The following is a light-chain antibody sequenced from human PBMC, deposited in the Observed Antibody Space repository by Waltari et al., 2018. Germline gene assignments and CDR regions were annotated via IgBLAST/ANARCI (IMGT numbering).Light chain of an antibody. V-gene: IGKV4-1*01. CDR3: QQYFSVPYT. CDR2: WAS. CDR1: QNLLYSANNKDD. J-gene: IGKJ2*01. Sequence: DIVMTQSPDSLAVSLGERATINCKSSQNLLYSANNKDDLAWYKQKPGQPPKLLIYWASNRESGVPDRFSGSGSGTDVTLSVNSLQAADVAVYYCQQYFSVPYTFGQGTNLEIK.